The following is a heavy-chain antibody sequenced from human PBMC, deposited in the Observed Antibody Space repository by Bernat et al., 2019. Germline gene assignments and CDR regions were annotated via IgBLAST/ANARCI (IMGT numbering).Heavy chain of an antibody. D-gene: IGHD6-19*01. CDR3: ARTDSSGWYSGAFDI. CDR1: GFSLSTSGMR. Sequence: QVTLKESGPALVKPTQTLTLTCTFSGFSLSTSGMRVSWIRQPPGKALEWLARIDWDADKFYSTSLKTRLTISKDTSKNQVVLTMTNMDPVDTATYYCARTDSSGWYSGAFDIWGQGTMVTVSS. V-gene: IGHV2-70*04. J-gene: IGHJ3*02. CDR2: IDWDADK.